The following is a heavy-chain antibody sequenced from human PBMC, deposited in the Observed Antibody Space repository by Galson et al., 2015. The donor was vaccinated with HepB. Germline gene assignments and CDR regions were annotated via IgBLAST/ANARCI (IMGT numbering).Heavy chain of an antibody. J-gene: IGHJ4*02. D-gene: IGHD2-15*01. CDR3: AHTGCSGGTCYTNRFDY. CDR1: GFSLSTSGVG. Sequence: PALVKPTQTLTLTCTFSGFSLSTSGVGVGWIRQPPGKALEWLALIYWADDKRYSPSLKSRLSITKGTSINQVVLTMTNMDPVDTVTYYCAHTGCSGGTCYTNRFDYWGQGTLITVSS. CDR2: IYWADDK. V-gene: IGHV2-5*02.